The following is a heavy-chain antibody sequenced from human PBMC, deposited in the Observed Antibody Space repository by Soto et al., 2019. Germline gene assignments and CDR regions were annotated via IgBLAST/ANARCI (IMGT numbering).Heavy chain of an antibody. CDR3: ARENGGKSGYFQH. CDR1: GYTFTRYG. V-gene: IGHV1-18*04. Sequence: ASVKVSCKASGYTFTRYGIRWVRQAPGQGLEWMGWISAYNGNTKYAQKLQGRVTMTTDTSTSTDYMETRSLRSDDTAVYYCARENGGKSGYFQHWGQGTLVTVSS. CDR2: ISAYNGNT. J-gene: IGHJ1*01. D-gene: IGHD2-15*01.